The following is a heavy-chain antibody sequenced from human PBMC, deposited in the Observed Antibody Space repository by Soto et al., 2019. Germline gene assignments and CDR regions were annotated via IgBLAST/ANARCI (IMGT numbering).Heavy chain of an antibody. CDR1: GGSISTVGHY. CDR2: IYHTGST. Sequence: SETLSLTCSVSGGSISTVGHYWTWIRQPPGKGLEWIGSIYHTGSTYYSKSLKSRLTISIDTSKSQFSLRLSSVTAADTAVYYCARATGTLRSRNCDYWGQGSLVTVSS. CDR3: ARATGTLRSRNCDY. V-gene: IGHV4-31*03. D-gene: IGHD3-9*01. J-gene: IGHJ4*02.